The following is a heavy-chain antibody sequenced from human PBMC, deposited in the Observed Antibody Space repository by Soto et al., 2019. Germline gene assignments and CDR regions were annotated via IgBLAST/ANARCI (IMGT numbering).Heavy chain of an antibody. J-gene: IGHJ4*02. CDR3: AKGRDYDYIWGSYQALDY. CDR2: ISGSGGST. V-gene: IGHV3-23*01. Sequence: PGGSLSLSCAASGFTFSSYAMSWVRQAPGKGLEWVSAISGSGGSTYYVDSVKGRFTISRDNSKNTLYLQMNSLRAEDTAVYYCAKGRDYDYIWGSYQALDYWGQGTLVTVSS. CDR1: GFTFSSYA. D-gene: IGHD3-16*01.